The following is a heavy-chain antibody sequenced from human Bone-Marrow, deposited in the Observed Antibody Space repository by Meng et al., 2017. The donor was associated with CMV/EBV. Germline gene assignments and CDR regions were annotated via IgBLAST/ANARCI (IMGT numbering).Heavy chain of an antibody. CDR2: ISYDGSNK. D-gene: IGHD6-6*01. J-gene: IGHJ6*02. Sequence: LSLTCAASGFTFSSYAMHWVRQAPGKGLEWVAVISYDGSNKYYADSVKGRFTISRDNSKNTLYLQMNSLRAEDTAVYYCARVLSSSSWLGGVEYYYYGMDVWGQGTTVTVSS. CDR3: ARVLSSSSWLGGVEYYYYGMDV. CDR1: GFTFSSYA. V-gene: IGHV3-30*04.